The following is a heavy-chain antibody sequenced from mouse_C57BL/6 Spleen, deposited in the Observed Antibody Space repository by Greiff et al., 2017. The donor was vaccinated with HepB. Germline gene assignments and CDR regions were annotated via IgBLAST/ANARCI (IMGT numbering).Heavy chain of an antibody. CDR3: ARTYGNFYAMDY. CDR2: IYPGDGDT. CDR1: GYAFSSSW. J-gene: IGHJ4*01. D-gene: IGHD2-1*01. V-gene: IGHV1-82*01. Sequence: VKLVESGPELVKPGASVKISCKASGYAFSSSWMNWVKQRPGKGLEWIGRIYPGDGDTNYNGKFKGKATLTADKSSSTAYMQLSSLTSEDSAVYFCARTYGNFYAMDYWGQGTSVTVSS.